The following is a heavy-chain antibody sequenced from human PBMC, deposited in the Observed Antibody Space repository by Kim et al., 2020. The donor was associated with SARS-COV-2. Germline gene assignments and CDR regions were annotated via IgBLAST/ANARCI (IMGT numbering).Heavy chain of an antibody. J-gene: IGHJ4*02. V-gene: IGHV1-3*01. D-gene: IGHD6-19*01. CDR3: ARDPIAVAGPFDY. Sequence: YSQKFQGRVTITRDTSASTAYMELSSLRSEDTAVYYCARDPIAVAGPFDYWGQGTLVTVSS.